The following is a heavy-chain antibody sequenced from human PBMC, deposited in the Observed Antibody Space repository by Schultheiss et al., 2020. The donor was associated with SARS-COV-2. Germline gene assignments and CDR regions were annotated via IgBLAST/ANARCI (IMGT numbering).Heavy chain of an antibody. CDR3: ARAYGDYYYYGMDV. V-gene: IGHV1-2*04. D-gene: IGHD4-17*01. CDR2: INPNSGGT. CDR1: GYTFTGYY. Sequence: GESLKVSCKASGYTFTGYYMHWVRQAPGQGLEWMGWINPNSGGTNYAQKFQGWVTMTRDTSISTAYMELSRLRSDDTAVYYCARAYGDYYYYGMDVWGQGTTVTVSS. J-gene: IGHJ6*02.